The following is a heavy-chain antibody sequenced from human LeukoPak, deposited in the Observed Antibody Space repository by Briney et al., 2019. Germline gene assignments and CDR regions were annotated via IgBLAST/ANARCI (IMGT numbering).Heavy chain of an antibody. Sequence: GGSLRLSCAASGFTFSGSAMHWVRQASGKGLEWVGRIRSKTNNYATAYAASVKGRFTISRDDSKNTAYLQMNSLKTEDTAVYYCRGRGYQYWGQGTLVTVSS. D-gene: IGHD3-22*01. CDR3: RGRGYQY. CDR1: GFTFSGSA. J-gene: IGHJ4*02. CDR2: IRSKTNNYAT. V-gene: IGHV3-73*01.